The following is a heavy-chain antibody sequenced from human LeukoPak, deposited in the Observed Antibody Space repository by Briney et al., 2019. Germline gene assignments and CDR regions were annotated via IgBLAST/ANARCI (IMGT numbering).Heavy chain of an antibody. Sequence: ASVKVSCKASGYTFTSYYMHRVRQAPGQGLEWMGIINPSGGSTTYAQKFQGRVTMTSDTSTSTVYMELSSLRSDDTAVYYCARRGILTGYMFDYWGQGTLVTVSS. J-gene: IGHJ4*02. D-gene: IGHD3-9*01. CDR1: GYTFTSYY. V-gene: IGHV1-46*03. CDR3: ARRGILTGYMFDY. CDR2: INPSGGST.